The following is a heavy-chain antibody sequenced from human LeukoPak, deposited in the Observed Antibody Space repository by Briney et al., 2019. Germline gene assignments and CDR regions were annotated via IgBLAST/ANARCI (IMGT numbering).Heavy chain of an antibody. D-gene: IGHD3-22*01. CDR2: IYHSGSA. Sequence: SETLSLTCSVSDYSISSGYYWGWIRQPPGKGLEWIGSMEWIGSIYHSGSAYYNPSLKSRVTMSVDTSKNQFSLKLSSVTAADTAVYYCARGYLTPRSGYRGYYFDYWGQGTLVTVSS. CDR1: DYSISSGYY. V-gene: IGHV4-38-2*02. CDR3: ARGYLTPRSGYRGYYFDY. J-gene: IGHJ4*02.